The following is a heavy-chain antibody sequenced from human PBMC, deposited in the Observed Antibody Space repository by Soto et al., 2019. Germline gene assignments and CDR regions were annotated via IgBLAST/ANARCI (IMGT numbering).Heavy chain of an antibody. CDR3: ARSYPPNYDILTGLDY. CDR2: INAGNGNT. J-gene: IGHJ4*02. Sequence: ASVKVSCTASGYTFTRYAMHWVRQAPGQRLEWMGWINAGNGNTKYSQKFQGRVTITRDTSASTAYMELSSLRSEDTAVYYCARSYPPNYDILTGLDYWGQGTLVTVSS. CDR1: GYTFTRYA. V-gene: IGHV1-3*01. D-gene: IGHD3-9*01.